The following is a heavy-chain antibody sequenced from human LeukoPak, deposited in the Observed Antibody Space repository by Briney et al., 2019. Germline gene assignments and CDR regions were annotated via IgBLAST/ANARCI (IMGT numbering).Heavy chain of an antibody. J-gene: IGHJ4*02. CDR1: GYTFTSYG. D-gene: IGHD2-2*01. Sequence: ASVKVSCKASGYTFTSYGISWVRQAPGQGLEWMGIINPSGGSTSYAQEFQGRVTMTSDTSTSTVYMELSSLRSEDTAVYYCASGGSGYCSSTSCYAYWGQGTLVTVSS. V-gene: IGHV1-46*01. CDR2: INPSGGST. CDR3: ASGGSGYCSSTSCYAY.